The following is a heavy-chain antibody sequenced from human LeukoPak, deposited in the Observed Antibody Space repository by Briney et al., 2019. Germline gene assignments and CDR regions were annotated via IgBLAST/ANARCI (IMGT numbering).Heavy chain of an antibody. CDR1: GFTFSSYG. J-gene: IGHJ5*02. CDR3: AKDPGYCSSTSCPSA. CDR2: ISYDGSNK. D-gene: IGHD2-2*03. Sequence: GGSLRLSCAASGFTFSSYGMHWVRQAPGKGLEWVAVISYDGSNKYYADSVKGRFTISRDNSKNTLYLQMNSLRAEDTAVYYCAKDPGYCSSTSCPSAWGQGTLVTVSS. V-gene: IGHV3-30*18.